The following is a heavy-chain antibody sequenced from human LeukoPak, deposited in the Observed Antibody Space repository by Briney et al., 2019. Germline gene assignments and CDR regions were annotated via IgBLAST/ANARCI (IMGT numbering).Heavy chain of an antibody. Sequence: GGSLRLSCAASGFTFSSYGMHWVRQAPGKGLEWVAVISYDGSNKYYADSVKGRFTISRDNSKNTLYLQMNSLSAEDTAVYYCASGGPKWELLNYFDYWGQGTLVTVSS. D-gene: IGHD1-26*01. CDR2: ISYDGSNK. CDR3: ASGGPKWELLNYFDY. CDR1: GFTFSSYG. V-gene: IGHV3-30*03. J-gene: IGHJ4*02.